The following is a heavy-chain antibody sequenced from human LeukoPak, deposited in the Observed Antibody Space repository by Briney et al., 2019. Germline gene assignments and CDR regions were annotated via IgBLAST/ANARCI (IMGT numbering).Heavy chain of an antibody. V-gene: IGHV1-2*02. Sequence: ASVKVSCKASGYTFTGHYMHWVRQAPGQGPEWMGWINPNSGGTRYAQKFQGRVTMTRDTSISAAYMELTNLRSDDTAVYYCARDAESLISLNRGVIVNWFDPWGQGTLVTVSS. D-gene: IGHD3-10*01. CDR2: INPNSGGT. J-gene: IGHJ5*02. CDR1: GYTFTGHY. CDR3: ARDAESLISLNRGVIVNWFDP.